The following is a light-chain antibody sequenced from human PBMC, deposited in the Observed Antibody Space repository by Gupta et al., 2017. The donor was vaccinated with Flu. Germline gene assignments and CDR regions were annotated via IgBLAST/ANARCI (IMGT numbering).Light chain of an antibody. CDR2: GTS. CDR3: QNYNGAPWT. CDR1: QAISNY. J-gene: IGKJ1*01. Sequence: GYTVTIACRASQAISNYLAWYQHKPGKAPDLLIYGTSTLQIGVPSRFSGSGSGTEFTLTISGLQPEDVATYYCQNYNGAPWTFGQGTKVDI. V-gene: IGKV1-27*01.